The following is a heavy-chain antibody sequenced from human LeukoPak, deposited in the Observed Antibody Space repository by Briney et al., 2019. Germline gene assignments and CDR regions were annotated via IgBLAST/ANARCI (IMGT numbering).Heavy chain of an antibody. CDR1: GYTFTSYD. CDR2: MNPNSGNT. Sequence: ASVKVSCKASGYTFTSYDINWVRQATGQGLEWMGCMNPNSGNTGYAQKFQGRVTMTRNTSISTAYMELSSLRSEDTAVYYCAREVSSTRKYYYYGMDVWGQGTTVTVSS. D-gene: IGHD2-2*01. J-gene: IGHJ6*02. V-gene: IGHV1-8*01. CDR3: AREVSSTRKYYYYGMDV.